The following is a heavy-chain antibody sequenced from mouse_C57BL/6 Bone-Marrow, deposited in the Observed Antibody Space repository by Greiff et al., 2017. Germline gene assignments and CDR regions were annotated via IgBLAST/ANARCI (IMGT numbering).Heavy chain of an antibody. Sequence: VKLQQPGAELVRPGSSVKLSCKASGYTFTSYWMDWVKQRPGQGLEWIGHIYPSDSEPHYKQKFKDKATLTVGKASSTAYMQLSSLTAEDSAVYYCAFTLYAMDYWGQGTSVTVSS. CDR1: GYTFTSYW. J-gene: IGHJ4*01. V-gene: IGHV1-61*01. CDR3: AFTLYAMDY. CDR2: IYPSDSEP.